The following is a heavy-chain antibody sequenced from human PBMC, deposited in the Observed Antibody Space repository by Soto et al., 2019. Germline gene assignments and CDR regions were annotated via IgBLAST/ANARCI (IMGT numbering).Heavy chain of an antibody. V-gene: IGHV4-34*01. CDR2: INHSGST. J-gene: IGHJ4*02. CDR1: GGSFSGYY. Sequence: QVQLQQWGAGLLKPSETLSLTCAVYGGSFSGYYWSWIRQPPGKGLEWIGEINHSGSTNYNPSLTSXVXRSVDTSKNQFSLKLNSVTAADTAVYYCARGWYEDYWGQGTLVTVSS. CDR3: ARGWYEDY. D-gene: IGHD6-13*01.